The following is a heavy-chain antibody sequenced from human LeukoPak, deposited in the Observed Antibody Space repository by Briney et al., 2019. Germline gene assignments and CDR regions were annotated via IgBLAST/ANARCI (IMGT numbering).Heavy chain of an antibody. J-gene: IGHJ6*03. V-gene: IGHV3-21*01. D-gene: IGHD4-23*01. CDR3: ARMGTTVVTLHYYYMDV. CDR1: GFTFSTYN. Sequence: NPGGSLRLSCAASGFTFSTYNMNWVRQAPGKGLEWVSSITTSSSYIYYSNSVKGRFTISRDNAKNSLYLQMNSLRAEDTAVYYCARMGTTVVTLHYYYMDVWGKGTTVTVSS. CDR2: ITTSSSYI.